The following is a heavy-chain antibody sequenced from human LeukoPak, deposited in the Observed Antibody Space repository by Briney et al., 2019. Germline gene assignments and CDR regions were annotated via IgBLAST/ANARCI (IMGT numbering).Heavy chain of an antibody. V-gene: IGHV4-34*01. CDR1: GGSFSGYY. CDR3: ARARYSSSWACDY. Sequence: PSETLSLTCAVYGGSFSGYYWSWIRQPPGKGLEWIGEINHSGSTNYNPSHKSRVTISVDTSKNQFSLKLSSVTAADTAVYYCARARYSSSWACDYWGQGTLVTVSS. CDR2: INHSGST. D-gene: IGHD6-13*01. J-gene: IGHJ4*02.